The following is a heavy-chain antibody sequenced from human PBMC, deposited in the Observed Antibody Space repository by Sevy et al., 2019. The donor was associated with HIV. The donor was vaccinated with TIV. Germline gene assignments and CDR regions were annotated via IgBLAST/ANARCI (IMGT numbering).Heavy chain of an antibody. CDR3: ARAISYYYDSSGYYWGYYFDY. CDR2: INPNSGGT. J-gene: IGHJ4*02. V-gene: IGHV1-2*04. CDR1: GYTFTGYY. Sequence: ASVKVSCKASGYTFTGYYMHWVRQAPGQGLEWMGWINPNSGGTNYAQKFQGWVTMTRDTSISTAYMGLSRLGSDDTAVYYCARAISYYYDSSGYYWGYYFDYWGQGTLVTVSS. D-gene: IGHD3-22*01.